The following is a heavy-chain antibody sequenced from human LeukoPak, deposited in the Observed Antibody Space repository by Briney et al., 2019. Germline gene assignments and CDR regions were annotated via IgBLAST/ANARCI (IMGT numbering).Heavy chain of an antibody. CDR1: AFTLSGYG. CDR3: AKDRGYSGYECLTDY. CDR2: VCGGGGST. J-gene: IGHJ4*02. V-gene: IGHV3-23*01. D-gene: IGHD5-12*01. Sequence: GGSLRLSCAASAFTLSGYGMSSVREAPGKGLEWGSGVCGGGGSTYYADSVKGRFTISRENSKNRLYLQMKSLRVEDTAVYYCAKDRGYSGYECLTDYWGQGTLVTVSS.